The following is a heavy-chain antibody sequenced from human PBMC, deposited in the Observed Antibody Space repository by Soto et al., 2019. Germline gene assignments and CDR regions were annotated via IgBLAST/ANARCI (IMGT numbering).Heavy chain of an antibody. V-gene: IGHV3-15*07. CDR1: GFTFNNTW. CDR2: IKSKTDGGTT. J-gene: IGHJ4*02. Sequence: EVQVVESGGGLVKPGGSLTLCCAASGFTFNNTWMNWVRQAPGKGLEWVGRIKSKTDGGTTDYTAPVKGRFTISRDDSNNTLYLQMNSLKTEDTAVYDCTTGRPGSYYWGQGTLVTVSS. CDR3: TTGRPGSYY. D-gene: IGHD3-10*01.